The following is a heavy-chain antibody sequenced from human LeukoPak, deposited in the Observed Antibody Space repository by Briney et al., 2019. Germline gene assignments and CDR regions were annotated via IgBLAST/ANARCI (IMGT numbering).Heavy chain of an antibody. V-gene: IGHV4-34*01. CDR1: DDSITMYY. D-gene: IGHD4-17*01. J-gene: IGHJ4*02. CDR2: INHSGST. Sequence: PSETLSLTCSVSDDSITMYYWTWIRQPPGKGLEWIGEINHSGSTNYNPSLKSRVTISVDTSKNQFSLKLSSVTAADTAVYYCARLSTVTTSFDYWGQGTLVTVSS. CDR3: ARLSTVTTSFDY.